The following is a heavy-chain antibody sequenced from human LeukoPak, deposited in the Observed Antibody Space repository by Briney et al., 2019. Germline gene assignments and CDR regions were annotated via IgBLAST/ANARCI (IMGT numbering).Heavy chain of an antibody. Sequence: GGSLRLSCAASGFTFSGSSMNWVRRAPGKGLEWVSAISGSGGRIYYGASVKGRFTISRDNSKNTLNLQMNSLRAEDTAVYYCATSKYSGSYWGQGTLVTVSS. D-gene: IGHD1-26*01. CDR3: ATSKYSGSY. CDR1: GFTFSGSS. J-gene: IGHJ4*02. V-gene: IGHV3-23*01. CDR2: ISGSGGRI.